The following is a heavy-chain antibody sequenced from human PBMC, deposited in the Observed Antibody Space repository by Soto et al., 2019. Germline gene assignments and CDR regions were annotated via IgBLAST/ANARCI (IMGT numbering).Heavy chain of an antibody. D-gene: IGHD5-18*01. CDR1: GFTFSSYG. CDR2: ISYDGSNK. Sequence: QVQLVESGGGVVQPGRSLSLSCAASGFTFSSYGMHWVRQAPGKGLEWVAVISYDGSNKYYADSVKGRFTISRDNSKNTLYLQMNSRRAEDTAVYYCAKSRYSYGYALFDYWGQGTLVTVSS. CDR3: AKSRYSYGYALFDY. J-gene: IGHJ4*02. V-gene: IGHV3-30*18.